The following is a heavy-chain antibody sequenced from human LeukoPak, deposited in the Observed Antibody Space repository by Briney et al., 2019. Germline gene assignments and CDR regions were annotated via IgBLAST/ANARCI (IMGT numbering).Heavy chain of an antibody. D-gene: IGHD6-25*01. CDR3: ARDSSYSSGYYYYGMDV. Sequence: ASVKVSCKASGYTFTSYGISWVRQAPGQGLEWMGWISAYNGNTNYAQKLQGRVTMTTDTSTSTACMELRSLRSDDTAVYYCARDSSYSSGYYYYGMDVWGQGTTVTVSS. CDR2: ISAYNGNT. CDR1: GYTFTSYG. J-gene: IGHJ6*02. V-gene: IGHV1-18*01.